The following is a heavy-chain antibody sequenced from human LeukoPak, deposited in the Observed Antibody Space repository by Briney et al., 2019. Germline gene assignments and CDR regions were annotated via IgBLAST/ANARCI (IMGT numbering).Heavy chain of an antibody. V-gene: IGHV4-38-2*01. Sequence: SETLSLTCAVSGPSFTTHYYWGWIRQSPGKGLERIGSFYKTGTTYYHPSLKSRVTMSVDPSNNQFSLNLRSVTAADTAVYYCARRRYYDGSGYLEWGQGTLLSVSS. CDR3: ARRRYYDGSGYLE. D-gene: IGHD3-22*01. J-gene: IGHJ1*01. CDR1: GPSFTTHYY. CDR2: FYKTGTT.